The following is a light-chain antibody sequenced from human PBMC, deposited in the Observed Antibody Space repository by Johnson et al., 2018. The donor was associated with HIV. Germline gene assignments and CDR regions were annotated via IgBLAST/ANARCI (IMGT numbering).Light chain of an antibody. CDR2: DNN. CDR3: GTWDSSLSADV. V-gene: IGLV1-51*01. CDR1: SSNIGNNY. J-gene: IGLJ1*01. Sequence: QSALTQPPSVSAAPGQKVTISCSGSSSNIGNNYVSWYQQLPGTAPKLLIYDNNKRPSGIPDRFSGSKSGTSATPGITGLQTGDEADYYCGTWDSSLSADVFGTGTKVTVL.